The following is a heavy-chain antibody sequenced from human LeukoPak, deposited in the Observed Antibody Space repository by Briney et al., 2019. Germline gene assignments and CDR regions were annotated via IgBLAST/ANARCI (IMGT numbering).Heavy chain of an antibody. J-gene: IGHJ4*02. D-gene: IGHD2-2*01. Sequence: SETLSLTCAVYGGSFSGYYWSWIRQPPGKGLEWIGEINHSVSTNYNPSLKSRVTISVDTSKNQFSLKLSSVTAADTAVYYCARRPAAARWKGIDYWGQGTLVTVSS. CDR3: ARRPAAARWKGIDY. CDR1: GGSFSGYY. V-gene: IGHV4-34*01. CDR2: INHSVST.